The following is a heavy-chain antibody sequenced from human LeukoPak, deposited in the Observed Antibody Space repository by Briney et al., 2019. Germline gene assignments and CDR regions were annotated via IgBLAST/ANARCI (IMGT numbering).Heavy chain of an antibody. CDR2: IYTSGST. CDR1: GGSISSYY. Sequence: SETLSLTCTVSGGSISSYYWSWIRQPAGKGLEWIGRIYTSGSTNYNPSLKSRVTMSVDTSKNQFSLKLSSVTAADTAVYYCAARKSGTGAYYYYYYMDVWGKGTTVTVSS. CDR3: AARKSGTGAYYYYYYMDV. D-gene: IGHD3-3*01. J-gene: IGHJ6*03. V-gene: IGHV4-4*07.